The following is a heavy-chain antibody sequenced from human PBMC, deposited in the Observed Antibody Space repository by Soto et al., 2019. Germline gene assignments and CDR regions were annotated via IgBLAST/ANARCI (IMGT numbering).Heavy chain of an antibody. Sequence: QVQLVQSGAEVKKPGSSVKVSCKASGGTFSSYAISWVRQAPGQGLEWMGGIIPIFGTANYAQKFQGRVTISADESTSIAYMEMSRLRDEDTAVYYCARGTYSSGWIYFDYWGQGTLVTVYS. D-gene: IGHD6-19*01. J-gene: IGHJ4*02. CDR3: ARGTYSSGWIYFDY. CDR2: IIPIFGTA. V-gene: IGHV1-69*01. CDR1: GGTFSSYA.